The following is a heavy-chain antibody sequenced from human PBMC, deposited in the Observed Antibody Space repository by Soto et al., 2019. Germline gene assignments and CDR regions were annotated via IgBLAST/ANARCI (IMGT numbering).Heavy chain of an antibody. CDR1: GDTISSDY. D-gene: IGHD3-10*01. CDR3: ARNNVRGVSNSYNWMDP. CDR2: IFYAGNT. Sequence: SETLSLTCNVSGDTISSDYWSWIQKSPAEGRELIGQIFYAGNTNYNPSLKSRVTMSEDIPKKQFSLKLRSVTTADTAIYFCARNNVRGVSNSYNWMDPWGQGTLVTVSS. V-gene: IGHV4-59*01. J-gene: IGHJ5*02.